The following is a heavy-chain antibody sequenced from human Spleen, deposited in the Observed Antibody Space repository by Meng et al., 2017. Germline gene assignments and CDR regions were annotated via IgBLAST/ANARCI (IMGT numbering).Heavy chain of an antibody. CDR3: ARVGSYRGYNY. Sequence: QVQLQQWGAGLLKPSETLSLTCAVYGGSFSGYYLSWIRQPPGKGLEWIGEINHSGSTNYNPSLKSRVTISVDTSKNQFSLKLSSVTAADTAVYYCARVGSYRGYNYWGQGTLVTVSS. CDR2: INHSGST. V-gene: IGHV4-34*01. CDR1: GGSFSGYY. J-gene: IGHJ4*02. D-gene: IGHD3-10*01.